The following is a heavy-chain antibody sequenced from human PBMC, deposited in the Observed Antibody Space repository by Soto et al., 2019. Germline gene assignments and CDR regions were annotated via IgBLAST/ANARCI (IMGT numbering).Heavy chain of an antibody. V-gene: IGHV3-48*01. CDR1: GFTFSSYS. CDR2: ISSGSGTT. CDR3: AKIGTYLRMDV. D-gene: IGHD4-17*01. Sequence: EVQLVESGGGLVQPGGSLRLSCAVSGFTFSSYSMNWVRQAPGKGLEWVSYISSGSGTTYYADSVKGRFSISRDNANNSLSVQMNSLRVEDTAVYYCAKIGTYLRMDVWGQGTAVTVSS. J-gene: IGHJ6*02.